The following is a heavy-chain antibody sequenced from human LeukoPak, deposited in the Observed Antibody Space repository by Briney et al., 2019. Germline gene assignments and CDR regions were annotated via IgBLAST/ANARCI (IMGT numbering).Heavy chain of an antibody. V-gene: IGHV3-23*01. D-gene: IGHD4-17*01. CDR1: GFTFSSYA. CDR2: IRGSGGNT. J-gene: IGHJ4*02. CDR3: AKDRGTTVTNPEPHFDY. Sequence: SGGSLRLSCAASGFTFSSYAMSWVRQAPGKGLEWVSTIRGSGGNTYYADSVKGRFTISRDNSKNTLSLQMNSLRAEDTAIYYCAKDRGTTVTNPEPHFDYWGQGTLVTVSS.